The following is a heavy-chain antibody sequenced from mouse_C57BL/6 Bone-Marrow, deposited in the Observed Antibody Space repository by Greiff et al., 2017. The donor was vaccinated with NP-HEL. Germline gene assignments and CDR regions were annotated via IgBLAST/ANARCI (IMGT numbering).Heavy chain of an antibody. CDR3: ARRGYYDYDDGFGY. Sequence: QVQLQQPGAELVRPGSSVKLSCKASGYTFTSYWMDWVKQRPGQGLEWIGNIYPSDSETHYNQKFKDKATLTVDKSSSSAYMQLSSLTSEDSAVYYCARRGYYDYDDGFGYWGQGTTLTVSS. D-gene: IGHD2-4*01. CDR2: IYPSDSET. CDR1: GYTFTSYW. J-gene: IGHJ2*01. V-gene: IGHV1-61*01.